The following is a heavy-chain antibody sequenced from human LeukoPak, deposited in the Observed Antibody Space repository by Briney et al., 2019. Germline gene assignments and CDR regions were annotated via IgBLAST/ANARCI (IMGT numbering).Heavy chain of an antibody. D-gene: IGHD5-18*01. CDR1: GGSFSGYY. CDR3: ARSVDTSMVGDY. CDR2: IYTSGST. Sequence: SETLSLTCAVYGGSFSGYYWSWIRQPPGKGLEWIGRIYTSGSTNYNPSLKNRVTISLDTSKNQFSLKLNSVTAADTAVYYCARSVDTSMVGDYWGQGTLVTVSS. J-gene: IGHJ4*02. V-gene: IGHV4-59*10.